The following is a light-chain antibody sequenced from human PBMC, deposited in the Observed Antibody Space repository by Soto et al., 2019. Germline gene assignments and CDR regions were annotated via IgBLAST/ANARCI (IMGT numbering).Light chain of an antibody. CDR1: SSDVGRYNY. J-gene: IGLJ1*01. CDR2: DVT. V-gene: IGLV2-14*01. CDR3: SSYTYSSTRV. Sequence: QSALTQPASVSGSPGQSITISCTGTSSDVGRYNYVSWYQQYPGKAPKLMIYDVTNRPSGVSNRFSGSKSGNTASLTISGLQAEDEADYYCSSYTYSSTRVFGTGTKVTVL.